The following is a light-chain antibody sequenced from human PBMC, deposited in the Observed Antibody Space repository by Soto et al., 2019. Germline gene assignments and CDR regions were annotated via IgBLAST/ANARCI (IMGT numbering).Light chain of an antibody. CDR1: SSNIGSYA. CDR2: YNT. CDR3: AAWDDSLSGYV. J-gene: IGLJ1*01. Sequence: QAVVTQPPSASGTPGQRVTISCSGSSSNIGSYAVNWFQQLPGTAPKLLIYYNTQRPSGVPDRFSGSKSGTSASLAISGLQSEDGADYYCAAWDDSLSGYVFGTGTQLTVL. V-gene: IGLV1-44*01.